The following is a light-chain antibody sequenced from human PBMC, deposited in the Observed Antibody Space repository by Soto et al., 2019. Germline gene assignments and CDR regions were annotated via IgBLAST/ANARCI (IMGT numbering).Light chain of an antibody. CDR1: TIVVGFYNY. CDR3: CSYAGSHTWV. J-gene: IGLJ2*01. V-gene: IGLV2-11*01. Sequence: QSALTQPRSVSGSPGQSVAISSTGTTIVVGFYNYVSWYQQHPGKAPKVIISAVTVRPSGVPDRFSGSKSGNTASLTISGLQAEDEADYYCCSYAGSHTWVFGGGTKLTVL. CDR2: AVT.